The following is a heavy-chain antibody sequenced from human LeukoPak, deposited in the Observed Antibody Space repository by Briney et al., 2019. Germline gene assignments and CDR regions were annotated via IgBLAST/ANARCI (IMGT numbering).Heavy chain of an antibody. CDR2: KYYSGST. Sequence: SETLSLTCDVSGVSLNTCCYYWTWIRQPPGKGLEWIGYKYYSGSTRYNSSLRSRLTISLDSSKNQFSLRLTSVTAADTAVYYCARGRSYGFDFDSWGPGTLVIVSS. CDR1: GVSLNTCCYY. D-gene: IGHD5-18*01. V-gene: IGHV4-61*01. J-gene: IGHJ4*02. CDR3: ARGRSYGFDFDS.